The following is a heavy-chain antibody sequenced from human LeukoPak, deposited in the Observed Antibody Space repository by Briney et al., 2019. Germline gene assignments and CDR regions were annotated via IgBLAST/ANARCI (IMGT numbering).Heavy chain of an antibody. CDR2: ISGSGGST. V-gene: IGHV3-23*01. J-gene: IGHJ4*02. Sequence: PGGSLRLSCAASGFTFSSYDMSWVRQAPGKGLEWVSAISGSGGSTYYADSVKGRFTISRDNSKNTLYLQMNSLRAEDTAVYYCAKDLGGIAVAGTFYWGQGTLVTVSS. D-gene: IGHD6-19*01. CDR3: AKDLGGIAVAGTFY. CDR1: GFTFSSYD.